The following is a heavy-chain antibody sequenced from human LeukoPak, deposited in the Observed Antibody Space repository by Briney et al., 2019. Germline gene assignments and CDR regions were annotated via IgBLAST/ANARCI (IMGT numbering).Heavy chain of an antibody. CDR1: GGSISSGDYY. J-gene: IGHJ5*02. CDR3: AREPITMTAPNWIDP. CDR2: IYYSGST. Sequence: SETLSLTCTVSGGSISSGDYYWSWIRQPPGKGLEWIGYIYYSGSTYYNPSLKSRVTISVDTSKNQFSLKLSSVTAADTAVYYCAREPITMTAPNWIDPWGQGTLVTVSS. D-gene: IGHD3-22*01. V-gene: IGHV4-30-4*01.